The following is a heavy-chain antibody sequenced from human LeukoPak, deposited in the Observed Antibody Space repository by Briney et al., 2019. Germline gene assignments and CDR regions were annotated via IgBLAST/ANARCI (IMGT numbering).Heavy chain of an antibody. CDR2: IYYSGST. Sequence: SETLSLTCTVSGGSISSSSYYWGWIRQPPGKGLEWIGSIYYSGSTYYNPSLKSRVTISVDTSKNQFSLKLSSVTAADTAVYYCARDLYYYDSSGFDHWGQGTLVTVSS. D-gene: IGHD3-22*01. CDR3: ARDLYYYDSSGFDH. J-gene: IGHJ4*02. V-gene: IGHV4-39*07. CDR1: GGSISSSSYY.